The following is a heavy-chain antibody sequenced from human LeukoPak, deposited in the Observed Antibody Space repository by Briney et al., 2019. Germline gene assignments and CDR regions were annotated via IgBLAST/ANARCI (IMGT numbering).Heavy chain of an antibody. D-gene: IGHD6-13*01. CDR1: GGSITSGGYY. CDR3: ARIRYSSTTDY. J-gene: IGHJ4*02. Sequence: SETLSLTCTVSGGSITSGGYYWSWIRQHPGKGLEWIGYIYYSGNTYYNPSLKSRVTISVDTYKNHFSLKLSSVTAADTAVYYCARIRYSSTTDYWGQGTLVTVSS. V-gene: IGHV4-31*03. CDR2: IYYSGNT.